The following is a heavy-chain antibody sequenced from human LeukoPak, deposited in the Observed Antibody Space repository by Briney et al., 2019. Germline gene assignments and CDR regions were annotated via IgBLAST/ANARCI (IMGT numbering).Heavy chain of an antibody. D-gene: IGHD6-6*01. CDR1: GFTFSGSA. CDR3: TRHGSSSSPFDY. Sequence: GGSLRLSCAASGFTFSGSAMHWVRQASGKGLEWVGRIRSKANSYATAYAASVKGRFTISRDDSKNTAYLQMNSLKTEDTAVYYCTRHGSSSSPFDYWGQGTLVTVSS. CDR2: IRSKANSYAT. J-gene: IGHJ4*02. V-gene: IGHV3-73*01.